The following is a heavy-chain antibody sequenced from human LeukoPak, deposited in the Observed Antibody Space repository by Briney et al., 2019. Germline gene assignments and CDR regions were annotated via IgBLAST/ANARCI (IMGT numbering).Heavy chain of an antibody. D-gene: IGHD5-24*01. Sequence: PGGSLRLSCAASGFSFSSYWMSWVRQAPGKGLEWVANIKEDGSEKYYVDSVKGRFTISRDNAKNSLYLQMNSLRAEDTAVYYCVRQFYYLDYWGQGNLVTVSS. CDR3: VRQFYYLDY. V-gene: IGHV3-7*01. CDR2: IKEDGSEK. CDR1: GFSFSSYW. J-gene: IGHJ4*02.